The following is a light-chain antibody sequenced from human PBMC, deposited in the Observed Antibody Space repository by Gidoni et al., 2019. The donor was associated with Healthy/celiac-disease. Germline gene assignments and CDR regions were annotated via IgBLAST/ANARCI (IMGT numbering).Light chain of an antibody. CDR3: QQYYSTPPT. J-gene: IGKJ4*01. V-gene: IGKV4-1*01. CDR1: QSVFYSSNDKNY. CDR2: WAS. Sequence: DIVITPSPQSLSVSLGERATINCKSSQSVFYSSNDKNYLAWYQQKPGQPPKLLIYWASTRESGVPDRFSGSGSGTDFTLTISSLQAEDVAVYYCQQYYSTPPTFGGGTKVEIK.